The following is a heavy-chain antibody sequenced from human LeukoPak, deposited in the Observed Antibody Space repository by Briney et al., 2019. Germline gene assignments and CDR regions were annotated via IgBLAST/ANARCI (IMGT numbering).Heavy chain of an antibody. V-gene: IGHV3-9*01. CDR1: GFTFDDYA. CDR2: ISWNSGSI. D-gene: IGHD6-13*01. J-gene: IGHJ6*02. CDR3: AKDITPHSSWYYYPHSYYYYYYGVDV. Sequence: GGSLRLSCAASGFTFDDYAMHWVRQAPGKGLEWVSGISWNSGSIGYADSVKGRFTISRDNAKNSLYLQMNSLRAEDTALYYCAKDITPHSSWYYYPHSYYYYYYGVDVWGQGTTVTVSS.